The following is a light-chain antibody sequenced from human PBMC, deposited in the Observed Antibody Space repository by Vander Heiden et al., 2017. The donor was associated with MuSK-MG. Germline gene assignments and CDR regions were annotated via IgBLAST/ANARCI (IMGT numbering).Light chain of an antibody. V-gene: IGLV1-40*01. CDR3: QSYDISLSGWV. CDR1: SSNLGARYD. CDR2: GNT. J-gene: IGLJ3*02. Sequence: QSVLTQPPSVSGAPGHRVSISCTGNSSNLGARYDVHWYQQVPGTAPKVLIYGNTNRPSGVPDRFSASKSGTSAFLATAGLQAEDEADYYCQSYDISLSGWVFGGGTKLTGL.